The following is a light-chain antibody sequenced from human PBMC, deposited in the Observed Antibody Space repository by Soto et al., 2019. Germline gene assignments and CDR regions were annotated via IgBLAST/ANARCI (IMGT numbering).Light chain of an antibody. J-gene: IGLJ3*02. CDR1: SSDDGGYNY. V-gene: IGLV2-14*01. Sequence: QSALTQPASVSGSPGQSITISCTGTSSDDGGYNYVSWYQQHPGKAPKLMIYEVSNRPSGVSNRFSGSKSGNTASLTISGLQAEDEADYYCSSYTSSSTPLVFGGGTKLTVL. CDR3: SSYTSSSTPLV. CDR2: EVS.